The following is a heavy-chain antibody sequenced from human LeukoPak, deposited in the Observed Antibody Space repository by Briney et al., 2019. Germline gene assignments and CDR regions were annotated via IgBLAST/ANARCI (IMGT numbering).Heavy chain of an antibody. CDR2: ITSRDGRT. D-gene: IGHD4-17*01. CDR1: GFTFSTCA. V-gene: IGHV3-23*01. Sequence: GGSLRLSCAASGFTFSTCAMGWVRQAPGKGLEWVSSITSRDGRTSYADSVKGRFTVSRDNSKNTLYLQMNYLRVEDTAVYYCARDPNGDYLGAFDFWGQGTLVTVSS. J-gene: IGHJ3*01. CDR3: ARDPNGDYLGAFDF.